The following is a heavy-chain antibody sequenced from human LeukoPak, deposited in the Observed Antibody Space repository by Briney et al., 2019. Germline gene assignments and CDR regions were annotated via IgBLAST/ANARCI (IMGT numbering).Heavy chain of an antibody. CDR2: IIPILGIA. Sequence: SVKVSCKASGGTFSSYAISWVRQAPGQGLEWMGRIIPILGIANYAQKFQGRVTITADKFTSTAYMELSSLRSEDTAVYYCATPVVTPNYYYYYGMDVWGQGTTVTVSS. V-gene: IGHV1-69*04. CDR3: ATPVVTPNYYYYYGMDV. J-gene: IGHJ6*02. D-gene: IGHD4-23*01. CDR1: GGTFSSYA.